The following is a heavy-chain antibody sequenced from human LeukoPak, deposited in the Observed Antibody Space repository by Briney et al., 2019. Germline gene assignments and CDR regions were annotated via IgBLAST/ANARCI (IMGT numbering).Heavy chain of an antibody. CDR2: IKQDGSEK. J-gene: IGHJ4*02. D-gene: IGHD3-3*01. V-gene: IGHV3-7*01. CDR3: ARVGDEPYYDFWSGYYGY. CDR1: GFTFSSYW. Sequence: PGGSLRLSCAASGFTFSSYWMSWVRQAPGKGLEWVANIKQDGSEKYYVDSVKGRFTISRDNAKNSLYLQMNSLRAEDTAVYYCARVGDEPYYDFWSGYYGYWGQGTLVTVSS.